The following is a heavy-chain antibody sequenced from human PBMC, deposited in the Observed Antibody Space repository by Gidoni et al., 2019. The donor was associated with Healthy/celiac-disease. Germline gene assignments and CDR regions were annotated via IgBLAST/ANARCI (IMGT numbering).Heavy chain of an antibody. J-gene: IGHJ4*02. D-gene: IGHD3-22*01. V-gene: IGHV4-34*01. Sequence: QVQLQQWGAGLLKPSETLSLTCAVYGGPFSGYYWSWIRQPPGKGLEWIGEINHSGSTNYNPSLKSRVTISVDTSKNQFSLKLSSVTAADTAVYYCARSYYDSSGYYFAFDYWGQGTLVTVSS. CDR1: GGPFSGYY. CDR3: ARSYYDSSGYYFAFDY. CDR2: INHSGST.